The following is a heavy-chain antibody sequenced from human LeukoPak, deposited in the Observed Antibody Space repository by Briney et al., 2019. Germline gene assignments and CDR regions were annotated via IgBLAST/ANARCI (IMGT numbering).Heavy chain of an antibody. CDR1: GFTFSNYA. Sequence: GGSLRLSCAASGFTFSNYAMSWVRLAPGKGLEWVSAIVGSGSSTYYADSVKGRFTISRDNSKNTLYLQLNRLRAEDTAVYYCAKWGDYDILTGYYDSDYWGQGTLVTVSS. CDR3: AKWGDYDILTGYYDSDY. V-gene: IGHV3-23*01. J-gene: IGHJ4*02. D-gene: IGHD3-9*01. CDR2: IVGSGSST.